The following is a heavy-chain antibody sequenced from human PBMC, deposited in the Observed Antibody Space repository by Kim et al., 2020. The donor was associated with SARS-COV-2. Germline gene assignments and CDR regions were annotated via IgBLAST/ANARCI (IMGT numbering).Heavy chain of an antibody. V-gene: IGHV3-23*03. CDR3: AKAGGPSGYYYDSSGYPIYFAY. D-gene: IGHD3-22*01. CDR2: IYSGGSST. CDR1: GFTFSSYA. J-gene: IGHJ4*02. Sequence: GGSLRLSCAASGFTFSSYAMSWVRQAPGKGLEWVSVIYSGGSSTYYADSVKGRFTISRDNSKNTLYLQMNSLRAEDTAVYYCAKAGGPSGYYYDSSGYPIYFAYWGQGTLVTVSS.